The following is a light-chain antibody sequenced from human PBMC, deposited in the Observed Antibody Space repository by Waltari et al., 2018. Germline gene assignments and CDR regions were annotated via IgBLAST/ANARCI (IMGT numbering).Light chain of an antibody. CDR3: TSYTTSTTPWV. CDR2: DVS. V-gene: IGLV2-14*01. Sequence: QSALTQPASVSGSPGQSITISCPGTSIDIRVYNYVSWYQQHPGKAHKLMIYDVSNRPSGVSNRFSGSKSGNSASLTISGLQAEDEADYYCTSYTTSTTPWVFGGGTKLTVL. J-gene: IGLJ3*02. CDR1: SIDIRVYNY.